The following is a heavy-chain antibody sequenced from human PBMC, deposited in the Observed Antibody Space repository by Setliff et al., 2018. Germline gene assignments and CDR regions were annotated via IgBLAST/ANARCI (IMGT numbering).Heavy chain of an antibody. CDR3: ARVGRYVDFDY. CDR1: GYSFTSYW. D-gene: IGHD3-16*01. J-gene: IGHJ4*02. CDR2: VYLGDSDT. Sequence: GESLKISCKGSGYSFTSYWIGWVRQMPGKGLEWMGIVYLGDSDTRYSPSFQGQVTISADKSISTAYLQWSSLRAEDTAVYYCARVGRYVDFDYWGQGTLVTVSS. V-gene: IGHV5-51*01.